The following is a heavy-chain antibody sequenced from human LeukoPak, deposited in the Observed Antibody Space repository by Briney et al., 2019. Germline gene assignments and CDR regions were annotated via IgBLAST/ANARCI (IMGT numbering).Heavy chain of an antibody. D-gene: IGHD6-13*01. CDR1: GGSISSGGYS. CDR3: ARDPDSSSAI. J-gene: IGHJ3*02. V-gene: IGHV4-30-4*07. Sequence: PSETLSLTCAVSGGSISSGGYSWSWIRQPPGKGLEWIGYIYYSGSTYYNPSLKSRVTISVDTSKNQFSLKLSSVTAADTAVYYCARDPDSSSAIWGQGTMVTVSS. CDR2: IYYSGST.